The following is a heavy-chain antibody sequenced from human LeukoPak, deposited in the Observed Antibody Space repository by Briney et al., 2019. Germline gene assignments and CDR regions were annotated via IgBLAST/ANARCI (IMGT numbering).Heavy chain of an antibody. CDR1: GFTFSTYS. J-gene: IGHJ4*02. V-gene: IGHV3-21*01. Sequence: PGGSLRLSCAGFGFTFSTYSMNWVRQAPGKGLEWVSSISPSSTYMYYADSLKGRSTISRDNAKNSLYLQMNDLRAEDTAVYYCARGGTGVDYWGQGTLVTVSS. CDR3: ARGGTGVDY. CDR2: ISPSSTYM.